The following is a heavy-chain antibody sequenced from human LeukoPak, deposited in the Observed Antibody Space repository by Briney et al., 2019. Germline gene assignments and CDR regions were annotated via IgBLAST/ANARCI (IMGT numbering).Heavy chain of an antibody. V-gene: IGHV3-9*01. Sequence: PGRSLRLSCAASGFTFDDYAMHWVRQAPGKGLEWVSGISWNSGSIGYADSVKGRFTISRDNAKNSLYLQMNSLRAEDTALYYCAKDVVGATPFYYGMDVWGQGTTVTVSS. J-gene: IGHJ6*02. D-gene: IGHD1-26*01. CDR3: AKDVVGATPFYYGMDV. CDR2: ISWNSGSI. CDR1: GFTFDDYA.